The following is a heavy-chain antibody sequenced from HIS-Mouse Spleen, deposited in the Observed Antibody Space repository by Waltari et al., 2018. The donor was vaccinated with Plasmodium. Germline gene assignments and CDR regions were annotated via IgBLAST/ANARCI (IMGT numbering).Heavy chain of an antibody. CDR3: AKDRRSSSWYVHY. Sequence: LEWVAVISYDGSNKYYADSVKGRFTISRDNSKNTLYLQMNSLRAEDTAVYYCAKDRRSSSWYVHYWGQGTLVTVSS. V-gene: IGHV3-30*18. CDR2: ISYDGSNK. D-gene: IGHD6-13*01. J-gene: IGHJ4*02.